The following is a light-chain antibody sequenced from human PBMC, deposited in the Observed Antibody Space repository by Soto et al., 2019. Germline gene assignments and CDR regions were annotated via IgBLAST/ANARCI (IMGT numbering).Light chain of an antibody. Sequence: DIQLTQSPSFLSASVGDRVTITCRASQGISSYFAWYQQKPGKAPKLLIYAVSTLQSGVPSSFSGSASGTEFTLTISSLQPEDFAPDDCQQLNSYRLTFGGGTKVEIK. CDR3: QQLNSYRLT. CDR2: AVS. CDR1: QGISSY. V-gene: IGKV1-9*01. J-gene: IGKJ4*01.